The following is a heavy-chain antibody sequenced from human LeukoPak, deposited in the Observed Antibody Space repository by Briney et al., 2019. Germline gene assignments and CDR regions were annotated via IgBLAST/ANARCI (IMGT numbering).Heavy chain of an antibody. V-gene: IGHV3-23*01. CDR1: GFTFSSYA. J-gene: IGHJ4*02. Sequence: PGGSLRLSCATSGFTFSSYAMSWVRQAPGKGLEWVSGIGASGGSTYYADSVKGRFTISRDNSKNTLYLQMNSLRDDDTAVYYCARDPGLDIWGQGTLVTVPS. CDR3: ARDPGLDI. CDR2: IGASGGST.